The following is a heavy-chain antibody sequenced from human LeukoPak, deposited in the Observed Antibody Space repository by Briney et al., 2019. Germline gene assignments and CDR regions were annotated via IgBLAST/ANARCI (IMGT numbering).Heavy chain of an antibody. D-gene: IGHD5-24*01. J-gene: IGHJ4*02. V-gene: IGHV1-2*02. CDR2: INPNSGGT. CDR1: GYTFTGYY. CDR3: AREMARKSYFDY. Sequence: ASVKVSCKASGYTFTGYYMHWVRQAPGQGLEWMGWINPNSGGTNYAQKFQGRVTMTRDTSISTAYMELSRLRSDDTAVYYCAREMARKSYFDYWGQGTLVTVSS.